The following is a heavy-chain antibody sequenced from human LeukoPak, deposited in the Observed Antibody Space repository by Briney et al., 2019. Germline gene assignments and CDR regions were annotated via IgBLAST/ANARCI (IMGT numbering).Heavy chain of an antibody. CDR1: GYTFTSYG. Sequence: GASVKVSCKASGYTFTSYGINWVRQAPGQGLEWMGWISAYNGNTNYAQKLRGRVTMTTDTSTSTAYLELRGLRSDDTAVYYCARITYDFWSGYYMPDDPWGQGTLVTVSS. CDR2: ISAYNGNT. V-gene: IGHV1-18*01. J-gene: IGHJ5*02. D-gene: IGHD3-3*01. CDR3: ARITYDFWSGYYMPDDP.